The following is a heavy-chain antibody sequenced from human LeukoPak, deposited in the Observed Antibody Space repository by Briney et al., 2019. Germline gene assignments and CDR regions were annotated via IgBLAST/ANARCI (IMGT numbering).Heavy chain of an antibody. V-gene: IGHV4-39*01. CDR3: ARRQYYDSSGFLGY. J-gene: IGHJ4*02. Sequence: SETLSLTCTVSGGSISSSSYYWGWIRQPPGKGLEWIGSIYYSGSTYYNPSLKSRVTISVDTSKNQFSLKLSSVTAADTAVYYCARRQYYDSSGFLGYWGQGTLVTVSS. CDR1: GGSISSSSYY. CDR2: IYYSGST. D-gene: IGHD3-22*01.